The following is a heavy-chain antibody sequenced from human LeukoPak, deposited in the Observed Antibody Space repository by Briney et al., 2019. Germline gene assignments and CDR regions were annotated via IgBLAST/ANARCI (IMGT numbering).Heavy chain of an antibody. D-gene: IGHD6-6*01. Sequence: ASVKVSCKASGYTFTGYYMHWVRQAPGQGLEWMGWINPNSGGTNYAQKFQGRVTMTRDTSISTAYMELSRLRSDDTAVYYCARGVYSSSFKSAFDIWGQGTMVTVSS. CDR3: ARGVYSSSFKSAFDI. CDR2: INPNSGGT. V-gene: IGHV1-2*02. J-gene: IGHJ3*02. CDR1: GYTFTGYY.